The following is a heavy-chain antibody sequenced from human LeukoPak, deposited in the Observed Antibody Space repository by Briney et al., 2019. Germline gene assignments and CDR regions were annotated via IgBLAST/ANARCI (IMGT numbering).Heavy chain of an antibody. Sequence: GSLRLSCAASGFTFSSYSMNWVRQAPGKGLEWVSSISSSSSYIYYADSVKGRFTISRDSAKNSLYLQMNSLRAEDTAVYYCASWPYYYGSGRTQYLDYWGQGTLVTVSS. D-gene: IGHD3-10*01. CDR1: GFTFSSYS. V-gene: IGHV3-21*01. CDR2: ISSSSSYI. CDR3: ASWPYYYGSGRTQYLDY. J-gene: IGHJ4*02.